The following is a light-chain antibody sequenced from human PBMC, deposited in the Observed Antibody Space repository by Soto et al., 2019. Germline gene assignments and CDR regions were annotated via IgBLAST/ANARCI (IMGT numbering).Light chain of an antibody. Sequence: EIVLTQSPATLSLSPGERATLSCRASQSISSSYLAWYQQRPGQAPRLLIYGASSRATGIPDRFTGSGSGTDFTLTISRLEPEDFAVYYCQQYGSSLTTFGQGTKVDIK. CDR3: QQYGSSLTT. CDR2: GAS. CDR1: QSISSSY. V-gene: IGKV3-20*01. J-gene: IGKJ1*01.